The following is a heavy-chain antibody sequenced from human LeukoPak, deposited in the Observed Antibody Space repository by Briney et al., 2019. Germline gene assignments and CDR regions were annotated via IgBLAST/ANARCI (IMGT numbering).Heavy chain of an antibody. V-gene: IGHV3-33*01. D-gene: IGHD2-2*01. CDR2: IWYDGSNK. CDR3: ARDYCSSTSCYWGYFDY. Sequence: GGSLRLSCAASGFTFSSYGMHWVRQAPGKGLEWVAVIWYDGSNKYYADSVKGRFTISRDNSKNTLYLQMNSLRAEDTAVYYRARDYCSSTSCYWGYFDYWGQGTLVTVSS. CDR1: GFTFSSYG. J-gene: IGHJ4*02.